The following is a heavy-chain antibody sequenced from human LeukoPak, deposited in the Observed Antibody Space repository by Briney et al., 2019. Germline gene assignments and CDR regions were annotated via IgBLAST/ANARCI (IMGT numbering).Heavy chain of an antibody. Sequence: GRSLRLSCAASGFTFRSYGMHWVRQAPGKGLEGAAVIWYDGSNKYYADSVRGRFTISRKNSKNTLYLKMSSLRAEDTAVYYCAREGSSGGPYNWFDPWGQGTLVTVSS. CDR2: IWYDGSNK. J-gene: IGHJ5*02. D-gene: IGHD6-6*01. V-gene: IGHV3-33*01. CDR3: AREGSSGGPYNWFDP. CDR1: GFTFRSYG.